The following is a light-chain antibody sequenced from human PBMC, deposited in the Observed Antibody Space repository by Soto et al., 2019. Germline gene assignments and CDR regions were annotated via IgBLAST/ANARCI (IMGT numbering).Light chain of an antibody. CDR2: DVS. V-gene: IGLV2-14*01. J-gene: IGLJ1*01. CDR1: GSDVGPYRY. CDR3: DSYTSSSSYA. Sequence: QSALTQPASVSGSPGQSITISCTGTGSDVGPYRYVSWYQQHPGQAPKLIIYDVSNRPSGVSDRFSGSKSGNTASLTISGLQSEDEADYYCDSYTSSSSYAFGTGTKLTVL.